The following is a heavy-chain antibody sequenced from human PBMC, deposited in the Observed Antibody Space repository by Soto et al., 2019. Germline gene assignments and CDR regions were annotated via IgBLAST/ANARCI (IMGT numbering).Heavy chain of an antibody. CDR1: TFTFRIYV. CDR3: ATGAPRRPSNYDGVDR. CDR2: LTGSGGAT. D-gene: IGHD6-6*01. J-gene: IGHJ6*02. Sequence: EVHLLESGGGLVQPGGSLRLSCAASTFTFRIYVMNWVRKAPGKGLEWVSALTGSGGATYYAESVKGRFTVSRDNSKNTLYLQMDSLTVDDTAVYFCATGAPRRPSNYDGVDRWGHGTTVTVS. V-gene: IGHV3-23*01.